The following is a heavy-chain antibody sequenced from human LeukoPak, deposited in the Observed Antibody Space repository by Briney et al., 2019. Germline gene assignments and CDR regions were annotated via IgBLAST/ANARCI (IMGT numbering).Heavy chain of an antibody. Sequence: GESLKISCKGSGYSFTTFWIGWVRQMPGKGLEWMGIIHPGDSDTTYSLSFQGQITISVDKSISTAYLQRSSLKASDTAIYYCSRSYTLMAFFDYWGQGTLVTVSS. V-gene: IGHV5-51*01. CDR1: GYSFTTFW. CDR2: IHPGDSDT. J-gene: IGHJ4*02. CDR3: SRSYTLMAFFDY. D-gene: IGHD5-18*01.